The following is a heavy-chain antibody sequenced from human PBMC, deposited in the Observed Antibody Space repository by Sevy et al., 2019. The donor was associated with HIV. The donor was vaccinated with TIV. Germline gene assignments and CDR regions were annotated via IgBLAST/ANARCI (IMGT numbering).Heavy chain of an antibody. V-gene: IGHV4-34*01. Sequence: SETLSLTCAVYGGSFSGYYWSWIRQPPGKGLEWIGEINHSRSTNYNPSLKSRVTISVDTSKNQFSLKLSSVTAADTAVYYCARGNYYDSSGYPHTYYFDYWGQGTLVTVSS. CDR2: INHSRST. J-gene: IGHJ4*02. CDR1: GGSFSGYY. CDR3: ARGNYYDSSGYPHTYYFDY. D-gene: IGHD3-22*01.